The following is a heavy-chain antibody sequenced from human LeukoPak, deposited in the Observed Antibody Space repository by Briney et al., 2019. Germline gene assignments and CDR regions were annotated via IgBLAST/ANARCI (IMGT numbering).Heavy chain of an antibody. D-gene: IGHD4-23*01. J-gene: IGHJ3*02. V-gene: IGHV3-23*01. CDR1: GFTFSSYA. Sequence: PGGSLRLSCAASGFTFSSYAMHWVRQAPGKGLEWVSAISGNGGSTNYAEFVTGRFTISRDDSKNTLYLQMNGLRAEDTAVYYCAKDDGGNLPTAFYIWGQGTTVTVSS. CDR2: ISGNGGST. CDR3: AKDDGGNLPTAFYI.